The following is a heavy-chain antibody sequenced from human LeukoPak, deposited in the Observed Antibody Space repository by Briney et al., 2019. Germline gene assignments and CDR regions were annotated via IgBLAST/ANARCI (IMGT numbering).Heavy chain of an antibody. CDR3: VTGRGEKRPHYYMDV. CDR1: GFTFSDYG. V-gene: IGHV3-30*02. CDR2: IRYDGGNK. D-gene: IGHD5-24*01. Sequence: TGGSLRLSCAASGFTFSDYGMHWVRQAPGKGLEWVTFIRYDGGNKYYADSVKGRFAISRDNSKNTLYLQMNSLRAEGTAVYSCVTGRGEKRPHYYMDVWGKGTTVTVSS. J-gene: IGHJ6*03.